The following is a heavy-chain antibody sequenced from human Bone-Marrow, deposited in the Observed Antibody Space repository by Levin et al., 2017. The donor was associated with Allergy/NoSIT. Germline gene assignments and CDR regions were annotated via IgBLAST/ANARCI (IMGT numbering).Heavy chain of an antibody. J-gene: IGHJ6*02. CDR1: GGSISSYY. Sequence: SQTLSLTCTVSGGSISSYYWSWIRQPAGKGLEWIGRIYTSGSTNYNPSLKSRVTMSVDTSKNQFSLKLSSVTAADTAVYYCARLAVAGNVDYYGMDVWGQGTTVTVSS. CDR2: IYTSGST. V-gene: IGHV4-4*07. CDR3: ARLAVAGNVDYYGMDV. D-gene: IGHD6-19*01.